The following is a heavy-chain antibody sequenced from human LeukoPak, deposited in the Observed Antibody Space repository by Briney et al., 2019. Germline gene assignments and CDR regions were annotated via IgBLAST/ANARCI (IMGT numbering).Heavy chain of an antibody. Sequence: GGSLRLSCAGSGFTFSSYTMNWLRQAPGKGLEWASSFSSSATYIYYADSVRGRFTISRDDAKNSLFLHMNGLRAEDTAVYYCATWDDYGDYVAFEYWGQGTLVTVSS. J-gene: IGHJ4*02. CDR2: FSSSATYI. D-gene: IGHD4-17*01. V-gene: IGHV3-21*01. CDR3: ATWDDYGDYVAFEY. CDR1: GFTFSSYT.